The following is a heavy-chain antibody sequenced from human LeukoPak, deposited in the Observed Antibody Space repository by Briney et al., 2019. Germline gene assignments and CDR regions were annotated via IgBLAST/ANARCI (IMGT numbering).Heavy chain of an antibody. J-gene: IGHJ6*03. Sequence: GASVKVSCKASGYTFTGYYMHWVRQAPGQGLEWMGWINPNSGGTNYAQKFQGRVTMTRDTSISTAYMELSRLRSDDTAVYYCARGTYGDYHLVGDYYYMDVWGKGTTVTVSS. CDR2: INPNSGGT. CDR1: GYTFTGYY. V-gene: IGHV1-2*02. D-gene: IGHD4-17*01. CDR3: ARGTYGDYHLVGDYYYMDV.